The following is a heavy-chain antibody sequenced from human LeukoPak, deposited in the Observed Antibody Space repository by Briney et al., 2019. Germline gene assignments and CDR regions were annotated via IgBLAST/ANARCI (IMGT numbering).Heavy chain of an antibody. CDR2: FSGSGGST. CDR3: AKDRSYYDSSGYIYYFDY. CDR1: GFTFSSYA. V-gene: IGHV3-23*01. D-gene: IGHD3-22*01. J-gene: IGHJ4*02. Sequence: GGSLRLSCAASGFTFSSYAMSWVRQAPGKGLEWVSTFSGSGGSTHYADSVKGRFTISRDNSKNTLYLQMNSLRAEDTAVCYCAKDRSYYDSSGYIYYFDYWGQGTLVTVSS.